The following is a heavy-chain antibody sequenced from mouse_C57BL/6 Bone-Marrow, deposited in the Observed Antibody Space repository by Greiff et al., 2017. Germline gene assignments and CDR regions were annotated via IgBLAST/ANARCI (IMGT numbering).Heavy chain of an antibody. CDR3: AAIYYYGSSYYYAMDD. Sequence: QVQLQQSGAELARPGASVKLSCKASGYTFTSYGISWVKQRTGQGLEWIGEIYPRSGNTYYNEKFKGKATLTADKSSSTAYMELRSLTSEDSAVYFCAAIYYYGSSYYYAMDDWGQGTSVTVSS. CDR1: GYTFTSYG. J-gene: IGHJ4*01. D-gene: IGHD1-1*01. V-gene: IGHV1-81*01. CDR2: IYPRSGNT.